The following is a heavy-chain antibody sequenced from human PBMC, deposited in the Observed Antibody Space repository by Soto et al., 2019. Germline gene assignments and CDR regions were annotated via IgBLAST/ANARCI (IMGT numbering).Heavy chain of an antibody. CDR2: ISYDGSNK. CDR3: AKGTSGYGIQGRIGGMDV. V-gene: IGHV3-30*18. J-gene: IGHJ6*02. D-gene: IGHD5-12*01. CDR1: GFTFSSYG. Sequence: HPGGSLRLSCAASGFTFSSYGMHWVRQAPGKGLEWVAVISYDGSNKYYADSVKGRFTISGDNSKNTLYLQMNSLRAEDTAVYYCAKGTSGYGIQGRIGGMDVWGQGTTVTVSS.